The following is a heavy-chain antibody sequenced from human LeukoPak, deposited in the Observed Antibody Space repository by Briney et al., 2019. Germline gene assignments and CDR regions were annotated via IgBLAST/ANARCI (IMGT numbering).Heavy chain of an antibody. CDR2: IYYSGST. CDR3: AREKTTYDYYYYGMDV. Sequence: SETLSLTCTVSGGSISSYYWSWIRQPPGKGLEWIGYIYYSGSTNYNPSLKSRVTISVDTSKNQFSLKLSSVTAADTAVYYCAREKTTYDYYYYGMDVWGQGTTVTVSS. J-gene: IGHJ6*02. D-gene: IGHD4-17*01. CDR1: GGSISSYY. V-gene: IGHV4-59*01.